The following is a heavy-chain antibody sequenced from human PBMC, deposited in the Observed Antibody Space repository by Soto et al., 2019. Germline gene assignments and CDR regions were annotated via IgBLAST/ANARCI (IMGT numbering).Heavy chain of an antibody. CDR2: VSYDGDDQ. D-gene: IGHD3-9*01. CDR1: GFTFRGSE. V-gene: IGHV3-30-3*01. Sequence: GGSLRLSCAASGFTFRGSEMHWVRQAPGKGLEWVAFVSYDGDDQYYADSLKGRFTVSRDNSGNTLHLQMDSLRPEDTAFYYCARASYFSEKTAYYAKSFKWFDPWGQGTPVTVSS. J-gene: IGHJ5*02. CDR3: ARASYFSEKTAYYAKSFKWFDP.